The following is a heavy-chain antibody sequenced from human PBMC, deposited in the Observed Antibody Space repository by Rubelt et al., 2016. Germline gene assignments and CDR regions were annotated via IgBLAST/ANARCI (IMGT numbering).Heavy chain of an antibody. Sequence: EVHLAESGGGLVQPGGSLRLSCTASGFTFRSYWMYWVRQAPGKGPVWVSRINVDGSSPTYADSVKGRFTISRDNTKNTLYLQKNSLRADDTAVYYCARDLWLGENRFFDYWGQGTLVTVSS. CDR2: INVDGSSP. J-gene: IGHJ4*02. CDR3: ARDLWLGENRFFDY. V-gene: IGHV3-74*01. CDR1: GFTFRSYW. D-gene: IGHD3-10*01.